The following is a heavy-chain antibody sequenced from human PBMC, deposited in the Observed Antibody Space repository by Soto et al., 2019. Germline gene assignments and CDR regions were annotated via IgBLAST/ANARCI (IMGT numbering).Heavy chain of an antibody. CDR2: ISGSGGST. D-gene: IGHD3-22*01. CDR1: GFTFSSYA. J-gene: IGHJ4*02. V-gene: IGHV3-23*01. Sequence: GGSLRLSCAASGFTFSSYAMSWVRQAPGKGLEWVSAISGSGGSTYYADSVKGRFTISRDNSKNTLYLQMNSLRAEDTAVYYCAKDSYYYDSSGYPYYFDYWGQGTLVTVSS. CDR3: AKDSYYYDSSGYPYYFDY.